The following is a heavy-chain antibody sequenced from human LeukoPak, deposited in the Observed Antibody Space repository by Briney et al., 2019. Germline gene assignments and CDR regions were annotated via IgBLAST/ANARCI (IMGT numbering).Heavy chain of an antibody. Sequence: PSETLSLTCAVYGGSFSGYYWSWIRQPPGKGLEWIGEINHSGSTNYNPSLKSRVTISVDTSKNQFSLKLSSVTAADTAVYYCARDSGGQTHPDDYWGQGTLVTVSS. CDR1: GGSFSGYY. D-gene: IGHD1-14*01. V-gene: IGHV4-34*01. CDR3: ARDSGGQTHPDDY. J-gene: IGHJ4*02. CDR2: INHSGST.